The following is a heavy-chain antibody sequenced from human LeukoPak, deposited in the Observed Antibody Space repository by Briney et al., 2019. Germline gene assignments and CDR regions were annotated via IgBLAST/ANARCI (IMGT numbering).Heavy chain of an antibody. CDR3: ARETDYYGSGSMDY. CDR2: INPNSGGT. CDR1: GYTFTGYY. Sequence: ASVKVSCKASGYTFTGYYMHWVRQAPGQGLECMGWINPNSGGTNYAQKFQGRVTMTRDTSISTAYMELSRLRSDDTAVYYCARETDYYGSGSMDYWGQGTLVTVSS. D-gene: IGHD3-10*01. V-gene: IGHV1-2*02. J-gene: IGHJ4*02.